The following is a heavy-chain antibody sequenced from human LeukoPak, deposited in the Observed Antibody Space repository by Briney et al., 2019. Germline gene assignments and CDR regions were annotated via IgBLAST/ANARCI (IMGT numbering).Heavy chain of an antibody. D-gene: IGHD3-10*01. CDR3: AKDDDGSGSYPSFHY. CDR1: GFTFSSYA. V-gene: IGHV3-23*01. CDR2: IGGSDRST. Sequence: GGSLRLSCAASGFTFSSYAMSWVRQAPGKGLEWVSAIGGSDRSTYYADSVKGRFTISRGNSKYTLYLQMNSLRAEDTAVYYCAKDDDGSGSYPSFHYWGQGTLVTVSS. J-gene: IGHJ4*02.